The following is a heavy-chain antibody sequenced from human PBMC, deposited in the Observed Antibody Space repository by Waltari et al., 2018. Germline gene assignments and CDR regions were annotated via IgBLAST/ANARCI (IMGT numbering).Heavy chain of an antibody. D-gene: IGHD3-10*01. J-gene: IGHJ4*02. Sequence: QAQLVESGGGVVQPGMSLRLPCTGTGLSISRYGMHWVRQAPGKGLEWVALIWFDGGQTYYADSVRGRFTISRDNSKNTLYLDMNSLKLNDTAIYYCAKDAFGNTYVDHWGQGTLVTVAS. CDR2: IWFDGGQT. CDR1: GLSISRYG. CDR3: AKDAFGNTYVDH. V-gene: IGHV3-33*06.